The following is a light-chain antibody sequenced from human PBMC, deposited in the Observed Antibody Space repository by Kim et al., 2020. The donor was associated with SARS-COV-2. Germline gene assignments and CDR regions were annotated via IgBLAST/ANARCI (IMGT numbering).Light chain of an antibody. J-gene: IGLJ3*02. CDR1: TGPVTSNHY. CDR3: LLSYSGAWV. V-gene: IGLV7-46*01. CDR2: DTS. Sequence: PGGTVTLTCGSSTGPVTSNHYPYWFHQRPDQAPRTLISDTSNKHSWTPARFSGSLLGDKAALTLSGAQPEDEAEYYCLLSYSGAWVFGGGTQLTVL.